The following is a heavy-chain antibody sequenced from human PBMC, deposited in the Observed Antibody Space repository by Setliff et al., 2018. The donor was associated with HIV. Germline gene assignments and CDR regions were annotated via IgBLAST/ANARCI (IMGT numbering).Heavy chain of an antibody. V-gene: IGHV4-59*01. J-gene: IGHJ3*02. CDR2: IYYSGST. CDR3: ARNPCSGGSCPDAFDI. Sequence: KPSETLSLTCTVSGGSISSYYWSWIRQPPGKGLEWIGYIYYSGSTNYNPSLKSRVTISVETSKNQFSLKLSSVTAADTAVYYCARNPCSGGSCPDAFDIWGQGTMVTVSS. CDR1: GGSISSYY. D-gene: IGHD2-15*01.